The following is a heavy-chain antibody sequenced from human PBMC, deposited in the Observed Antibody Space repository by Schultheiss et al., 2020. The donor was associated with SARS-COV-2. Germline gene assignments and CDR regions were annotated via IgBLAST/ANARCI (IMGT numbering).Heavy chain of an antibody. J-gene: IGHJ5*02. CDR1: GGSISSYY. V-gene: IGHV4-59*12. D-gene: IGHD3-22*01. CDR3: ARGDYSDSSGYYYSPAFWFDP. Sequence: SETLSLTCTVSGGSISSYYWSWIRQPPGKGLEWIGYFHYRGSTLYNPSLKSRVTISVDTSKNHFSLKLRSVTAADTAVYYCARGDYSDSSGYYYSPAFWFDPWGQGTLVTVSS. CDR2: FHYRGST.